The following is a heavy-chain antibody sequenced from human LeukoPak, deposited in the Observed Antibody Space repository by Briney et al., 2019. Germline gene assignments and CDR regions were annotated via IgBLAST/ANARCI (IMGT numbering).Heavy chain of an antibody. D-gene: IGHD1-1*01. CDR2: ISSSSSYI. V-gene: IGHV3-21*01. CDR1: GFTFSSYS. CDR3: AREGTDYYYMDV. Sequence: GGSLRLSCAASGFTFSSYSMHWVPQAPGKGLEGVSSISSSSSYIYYADSVKGRFTISRDNAKNSLYLQMNSLRAEDTAVYYSAREGTDYYYMDVWGKGTTVTVSS. J-gene: IGHJ6*03.